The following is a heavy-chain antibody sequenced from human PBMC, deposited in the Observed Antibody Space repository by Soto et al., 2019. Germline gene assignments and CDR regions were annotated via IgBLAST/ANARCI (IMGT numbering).Heavy chain of an antibody. J-gene: IGHJ4*02. Sequence: QITLNESGPTVVKPAETLTLTCTFSGFSLTTSGVGVGWIRQSPGKAPEWLALIYWDDDKRYSASLKSRLTITKEPSKNQVVLTIASVVPADTATYYCAHRILRTVFGLVTTTAIYFDFWGQGTPVAVSS. V-gene: IGHV2-5*02. CDR3: AHRILRTVFGLVTTTAIYFDF. D-gene: IGHD3-3*01. CDR1: GFSLTTSGVG. CDR2: IYWDDDK.